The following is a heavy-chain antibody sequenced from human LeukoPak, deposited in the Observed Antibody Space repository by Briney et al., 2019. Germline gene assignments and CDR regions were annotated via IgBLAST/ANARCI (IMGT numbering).Heavy chain of an antibody. V-gene: IGHV4-61*02. Sequence: SETLSLTCTVSGGSISSGSYYWSWIRQPAGKGLEWIGRIYTSGSTNYNPSLKSRVTTSVDTSKNQFSLKLTSVTAADTAIYYCARRGDTWGQGTLVTVSS. CDR3: ARRGDT. CDR2: IYTSGST. D-gene: IGHD3-9*01. CDR1: GGSISSGSYY. J-gene: IGHJ5*02.